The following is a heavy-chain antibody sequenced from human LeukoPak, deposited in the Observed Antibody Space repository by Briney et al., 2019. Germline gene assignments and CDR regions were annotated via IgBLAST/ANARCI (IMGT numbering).Heavy chain of an antibody. CDR2: ISSSSSYI. J-gene: IGHJ5*02. CDR1: GFTFSSYS. CDR3: ATGGNYDILTGYGRFDP. D-gene: IGHD3-9*01. V-gene: IGHV3-21*01. Sequence: PGGSLRLSCAASGFTFSSYSMNWVRQAPGKGLEWVSSISSSSSYIYYADSVKGRFTISRDNAKNSLYLQMNSLRAEDTAVYYCATGGNYDILTGYGRFDPWGQGTLVTVSS.